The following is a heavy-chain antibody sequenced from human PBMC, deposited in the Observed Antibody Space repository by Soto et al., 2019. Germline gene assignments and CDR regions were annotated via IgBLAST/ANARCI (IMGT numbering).Heavy chain of an antibody. V-gene: IGHV1-69*02. Sequence: QVQLVQSGAEVKKPGSSVKVSCKASGGTFSSYTISWVRQAPGQGLEWMGRIIPILGIANYAQKFQGRVTITADKSTSTAYMELSSLRSEDTAVYYCARALRHGYCSGGRCYSDGFMLRFDPLCQVNLVTV. CDR3: ARALRHGYCSGGRCYSDGFMLRFDP. CDR2: IIPILGIA. J-gene: IGHJ5*02. D-gene: IGHD2-15*01. CDR1: GGTFSSYT.